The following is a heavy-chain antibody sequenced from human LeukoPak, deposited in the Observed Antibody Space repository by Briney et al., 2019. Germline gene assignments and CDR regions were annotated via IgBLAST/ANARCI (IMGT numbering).Heavy chain of an antibody. Sequence: GGSLRLSCAASGFTFSSYSMNWVRQAPGKGLEWASSISSNSSYIYYADSVKGRFTISRDNAKNSLYLQMNSLRAEDTAVYYCARVGVLYSGYDYFDYWGQGTLVTVSS. CDR2: ISSNSSYI. CDR1: GFTFSSYS. J-gene: IGHJ4*02. D-gene: IGHD5-12*01. CDR3: ARVGVLYSGYDYFDY. V-gene: IGHV3-21*01.